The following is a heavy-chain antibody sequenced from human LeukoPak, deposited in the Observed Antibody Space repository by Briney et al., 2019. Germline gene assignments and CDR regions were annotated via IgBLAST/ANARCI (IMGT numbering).Heavy chain of an antibody. V-gene: IGHV4-31*02. J-gene: IGHJ5*02. CDR3: ARSSSSGSYQNFFDP. CDR2: IFSSGGS. D-gene: IGHD3-16*02. Sequence: SESLSLTCSVSCDSINSGGYYWSWIRQHPGKGLEWIGYIFSSGGSSYNPPLKSRLTISVDTSKNLVSLKLKSVTAADTAVYYCARSSSSGSYQNFFDPWGQGTLVTVSS. CDR1: CDSINSGGYY.